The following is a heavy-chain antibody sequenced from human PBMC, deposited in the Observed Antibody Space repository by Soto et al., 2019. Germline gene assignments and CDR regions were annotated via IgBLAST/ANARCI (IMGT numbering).Heavy chain of an antibody. J-gene: IGHJ4*02. D-gene: IGHD5-12*01. CDR1: GFNIDDYG. Sequence: GGSLRLSCTISGFNIDDYGMSWVRQVPGKGLEWVSGIYWKGSNTFYAESVKGRFTISRDNSKNTVYLQINALRAEDTAVYYCARDFSMVIVAPGYWGQGTLVTVPQ. V-gene: IGHV3-20*04. CDR3: ARDFSMVIVAPGY. CDR2: IYWKGSNT.